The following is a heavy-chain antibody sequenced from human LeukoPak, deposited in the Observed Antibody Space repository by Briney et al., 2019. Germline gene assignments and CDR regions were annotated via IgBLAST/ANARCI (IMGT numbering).Heavy chain of an antibody. CDR2: IIPIFGTA. J-gene: IGHJ4*02. D-gene: IGHD2-15*01. CDR3: ARDRLPRRGGGYYFDY. Sequence: SVKVSCKASGGTFSSYAISWVRQAPGQGLEWMGRIIPIFGTANYAQKFQGRVTITTDESTSTAYMELSSLRSEDTAVYYCARDRLPRRGGGYYFDYWGQGTLVTVSS. CDR1: GGTFSSYA. V-gene: IGHV1-69*05.